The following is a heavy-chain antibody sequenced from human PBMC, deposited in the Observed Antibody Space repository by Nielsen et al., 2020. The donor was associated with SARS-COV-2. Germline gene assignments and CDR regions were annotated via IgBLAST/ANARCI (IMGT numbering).Heavy chain of an antibody. CDR2: INWNGGST. V-gene: IGHV3-20*01. CDR1: GFTFDDYG. D-gene: IGHD2-21*01. J-gene: IGHJ3*02. Sequence: GESLKISCAASGFTFDDYGMSWVRQAPGKGLEWVSGINWNGGSTGYADSVKGRFTISRDNAKNSLYLQMNSLRAEDTALYHCARGRDPGFIDAFDIWGQGTMVTVSS. CDR3: ARGRDPGFIDAFDI.